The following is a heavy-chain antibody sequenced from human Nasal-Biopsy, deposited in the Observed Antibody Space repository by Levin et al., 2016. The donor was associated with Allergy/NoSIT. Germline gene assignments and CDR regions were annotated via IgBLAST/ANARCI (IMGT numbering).Heavy chain of an antibody. Sequence: GESLKISCVGSGFSFSTHWMSWVRQAPGKGLEWVANINHDGSEEYYVDSVRGRFTISRDDSKNTLYLQVNSLRAEDTAVYYCDERSYGARGSGATPHYWGQGTLVTVSS. J-gene: IGHJ4*02. CDR3: DERSYGARGSGATPHY. V-gene: IGHV3-7*03. CDR1: GFSFSTHW. CDR2: INHDGSEE. D-gene: IGHD1-26*01.